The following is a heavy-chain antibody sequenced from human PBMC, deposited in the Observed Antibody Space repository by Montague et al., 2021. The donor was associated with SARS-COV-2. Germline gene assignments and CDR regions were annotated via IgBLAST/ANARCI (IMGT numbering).Heavy chain of an antibody. J-gene: IGHJ5*02. Sequence: SLRLSCAASGFRFSNYAMNWARQAPGKGLEWVSGINGSYNNKFYTGSVKGRFTISRDNPKNTVYLQMNSLRAEDTAVYFCAKDTLMTTVASFDHWGQGTHVTVSS. CDR2: INGSYNNK. D-gene: IGHD4-11*01. V-gene: IGHV3-23*01. CDR3: AKDTLMTTVASFDH. CDR1: GFRFSNYA.